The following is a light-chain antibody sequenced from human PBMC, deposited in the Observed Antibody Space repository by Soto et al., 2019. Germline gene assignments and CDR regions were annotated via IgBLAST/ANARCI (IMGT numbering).Light chain of an antibody. CDR3: SSYAGSNNWV. V-gene: IGLV2-8*01. CDR1: SSDVGSYNY. Sequence: QSALTQLPSASGSPGQSVTISCTGTSSDVGSYNYVSWYQQHPGKAPKLMIYEVSKRPSGVPDRFSGSKSGNTASLTVSGLQAEDDADYYCSSYAGSNNWVFGGGTKLTVL. CDR2: EVS. J-gene: IGLJ3*02.